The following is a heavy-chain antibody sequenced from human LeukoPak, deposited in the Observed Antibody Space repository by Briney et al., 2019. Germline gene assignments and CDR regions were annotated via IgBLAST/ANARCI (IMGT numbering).Heavy chain of an antibody. CDR1: GFTFYDYA. V-gene: IGHV3-9*01. CDR3: AKDKQDSGDSLFDY. J-gene: IGHJ4*02. Sequence: GRSLRLSCAASGFTFYDYAMHWVRQAPGKGLEWVSGISWNSGSIVYADSVKGRFTISRDNAKNSLYLQMNSLRAEDTALYYCAKDKQDSGDSLFDYWGQGTLVTVSS. CDR2: ISWNSGSI. D-gene: IGHD4-17*01.